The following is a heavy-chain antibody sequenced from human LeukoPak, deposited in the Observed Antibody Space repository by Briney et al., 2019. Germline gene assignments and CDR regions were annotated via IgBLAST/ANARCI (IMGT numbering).Heavy chain of an antibody. CDR1: GFTFSSFA. V-gene: IGHV3-33*01. J-gene: IGHJ5*02. CDR2: IWYNGSNK. Sequence: GGSLRLSCAASGFTFSSFAMHWVRQAPGKGLEWVADIWYNGSNKYYAESVKGRFTISRDNPKNSLYLQMNSLRAEDTAVYYCSRGGYGDYNNWFDPWGQGTLVIVSS. D-gene: IGHD4-17*01. CDR3: SRGGYGDYNNWFDP.